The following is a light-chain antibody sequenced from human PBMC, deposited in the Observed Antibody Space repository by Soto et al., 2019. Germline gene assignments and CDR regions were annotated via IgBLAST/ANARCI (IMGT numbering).Light chain of an antibody. CDR1: QSVSSTY. J-gene: IGKJ1*01. CDR2: AAS. CDR3: QQDGRSPRT. V-gene: IGKV3-20*01. Sequence: EIVLTQSPGALSLSPGERATLSCRASQSVSSTYLAWYQQKPGQAPRLLIYAASSRATGIPDRFSGGGSGTDFTLTSNRLEPEDSAVYYCQQDGRSPRTFGQGTKVEIK.